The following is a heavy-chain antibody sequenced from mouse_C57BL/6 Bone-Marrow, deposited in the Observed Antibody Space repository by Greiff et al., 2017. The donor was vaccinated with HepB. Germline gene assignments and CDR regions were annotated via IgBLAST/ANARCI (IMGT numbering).Heavy chain of an antibody. V-gene: IGHV14-4*01. CDR1: GFNIKDDY. CDR3: TKDPPRYFDY. CDR2: IDPENGDT. J-gene: IGHJ2*01. Sequence: EVQLQQSGAELVRPGASVKLSCTASGFNIKDDYMHWVKQRPEQGLEWIGWIDPENGDTEYASKFQGKATITEDTSSNTAYLQLSSLTSEDTAVYYCTKDPPRYFDYWGQGTTLTVSS.